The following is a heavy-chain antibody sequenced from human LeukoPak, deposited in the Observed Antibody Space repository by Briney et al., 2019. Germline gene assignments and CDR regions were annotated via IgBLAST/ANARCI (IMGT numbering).Heavy chain of an antibody. J-gene: IGHJ5*02. V-gene: IGHV1-2*02. D-gene: IGHD2-21*02. Sequence: ASVNVSCKASGYTFTGYYMHWVRQAPGQGLEWMGWINPNSGGTNYAQKFQGRVTMTRDTSISTAYMELSRLRSDDTAVYYCARVTDIASNWFDPWGQGTLVTVSS. CDR2: INPNSGGT. CDR3: ARVTDIASNWFDP. CDR1: GYTFTGYY.